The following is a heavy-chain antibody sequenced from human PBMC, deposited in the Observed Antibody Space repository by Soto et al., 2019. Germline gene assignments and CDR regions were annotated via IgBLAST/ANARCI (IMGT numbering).Heavy chain of an antibody. CDR1: GYSFTSYW. V-gene: IGHV5-51*01. D-gene: IGHD1-26*01. Sequence: GESLKISCKGSGYSFTSYWIGWVRQMPGKGLEWMGIIYPGDSDTRYSPSFQGQVTISADKSISTAYLQWSSLKASDTAMYYCARADLGSPMLNWFDPWGQGTLVTVSS. CDR2: IYPGDSDT. J-gene: IGHJ5*02. CDR3: ARADLGSPMLNWFDP.